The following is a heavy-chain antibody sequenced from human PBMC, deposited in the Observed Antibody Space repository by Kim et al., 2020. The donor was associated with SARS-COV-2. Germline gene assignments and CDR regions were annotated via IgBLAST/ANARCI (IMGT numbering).Heavy chain of an antibody. D-gene: IGHD2-15*01. J-gene: IGHJ4*02. V-gene: IGHV3-23*01. CDR2: LSGSGDGT. Sequence: GGSLRLSCAASGFTFDNYGMSWVRQALGGGLEWVSALSGSGDGTYYRDSVWGRFTISRDNSKNTLYLQMNSLTAEDTAVYYCARDLHDPVVVPAAIWGQGTLVAVSS. CDR3: ARDLHDPVVVPAAI. CDR1: GFTFDNYG.